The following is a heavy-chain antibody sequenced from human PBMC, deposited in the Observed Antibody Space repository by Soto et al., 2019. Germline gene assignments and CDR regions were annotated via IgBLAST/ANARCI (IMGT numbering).Heavy chain of an antibody. Sequence: SVGSLRLSCAASGFTVSSNYMSWVRQAPGKGLEWVSVIYSGGSTYYADSVKGRFTISRDNSKNTLYLQMNSLRAEDTAVYYCARGPPHTYYYDSSGPNWFDPWGQGTLVTVS. CDR2: IYSGGST. V-gene: IGHV3-53*01. D-gene: IGHD3-22*01. CDR3: ARGPPHTYYYDSSGPNWFDP. CDR1: GFTVSSNY. J-gene: IGHJ5*02.